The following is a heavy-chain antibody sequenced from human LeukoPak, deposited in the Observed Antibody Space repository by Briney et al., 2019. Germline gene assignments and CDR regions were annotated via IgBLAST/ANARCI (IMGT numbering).Heavy chain of an antibody. CDR2: IYSGGST. D-gene: IGHD6-13*01. V-gene: IGHV3-53*01. CDR1: GFTFSSNY. J-gene: IGHJ4*02. Sequence: PGGSLRLSCAASGFTFSSNYMSWVRQAPGKGLEWVSIIYSGGSTYYADSVKGRFTISRDNSKNTLYLQMKSLRAEDTAVYYCAKGTAAGRREFNFDYWGQGTLVTVSS. CDR3: AKGTAAGRREFNFDY.